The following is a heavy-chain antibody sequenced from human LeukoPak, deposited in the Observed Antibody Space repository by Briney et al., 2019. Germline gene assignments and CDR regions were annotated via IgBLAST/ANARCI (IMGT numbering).Heavy chain of an antibody. D-gene: IGHD6-19*01. Sequence: SETLSLTCNVSGGSISSNSYYWGWIRQPPGKGLEWIGSIYYSGSTHYNPSLKSRVTISVDTSKNQLSLKVSSVTAADTAVYYCARHRFSSGWFALLNYFDPWGQGTLVTVSS. CDR1: GGSISSNSYY. CDR3: ARHRFSSGWFALLNYFDP. V-gene: IGHV4-39*01. CDR2: IYYSGST. J-gene: IGHJ5*02.